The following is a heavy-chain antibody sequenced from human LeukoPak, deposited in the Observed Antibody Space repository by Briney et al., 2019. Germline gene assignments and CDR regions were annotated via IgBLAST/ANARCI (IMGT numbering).Heavy chain of an antibody. J-gene: IGHJ4*02. D-gene: IGHD3-10*01. Sequence: ASVKVSCKASGYTFTSYGISWVRQAPGQGIEWMGCISAYNGNTNYAQKLQGRVTVTTDTSTSTAYMELRSLRSDDTAVYYCARRGGHYYGHSGGPDYWGQGTLVTVSS. CDR2: ISAYNGNT. CDR3: ARRGGHYYGHSGGPDY. CDR1: GYTFTSYG. V-gene: IGHV1-18*01.